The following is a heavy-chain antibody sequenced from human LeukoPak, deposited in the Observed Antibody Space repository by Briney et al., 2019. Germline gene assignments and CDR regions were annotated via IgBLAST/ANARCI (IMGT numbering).Heavy chain of an antibody. CDR1: GGSFSGYY. CDR2: INHSGST. Sequence: PLETLSLTCAVYGGSFSGYYWSWIRQPPGKGLEWIGEINHSGSTNYNPSLKSRVTISVDTSKNQSSLKLSSVTAAGTAVYYCARVSYYDSSGPKDYWGQGTLVTVSS. V-gene: IGHV4-34*01. D-gene: IGHD3-22*01. J-gene: IGHJ4*02. CDR3: ARVSYYDSSGPKDY.